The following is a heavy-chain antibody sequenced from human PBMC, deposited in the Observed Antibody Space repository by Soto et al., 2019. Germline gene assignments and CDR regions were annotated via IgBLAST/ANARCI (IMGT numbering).Heavy chain of an antibody. D-gene: IGHD1-1*01. CDR1: GFAISRGYY. V-gene: IGHV4-38-2*02. CDR2: IYPSVSS. CDR3: AREKVGTTFFDN. J-gene: IGHJ4*02. Sequence: ETLSLTCSVSGFAISRGYYWSWVRQPPGKGLEWIGSIYPSVSSYHNPSLATRLRLSIDTSKNQFPLNLTSVTAADTALYFCAREKVGTTFFDNWGQGIQVTVPQ.